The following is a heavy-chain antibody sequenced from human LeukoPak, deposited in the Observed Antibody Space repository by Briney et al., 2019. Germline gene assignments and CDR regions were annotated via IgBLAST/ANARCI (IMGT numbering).Heavy chain of an antibody. CDR1: GASISSSRYY. CDR2: ISYSGTT. V-gene: IGHV4-39*01. CDR3: ARPGYFRALDI. Sequence: SETLSLTCTVSGASISSSRYYWGWIRQPPGKGLEWIGSISYSGTTYYNPSLKSRVTISVDTSKNQFSLKLSSVTAADTAVYYCARPGYFRALDIWGQGTMVTVSS. J-gene: IGHJ3*02. D-gene: IGHD2-2*03.